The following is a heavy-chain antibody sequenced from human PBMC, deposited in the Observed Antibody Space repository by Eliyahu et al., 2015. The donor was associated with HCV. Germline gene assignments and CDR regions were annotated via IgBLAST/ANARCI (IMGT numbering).Heavy chain of an antibody. Sequence: QVQLVESGGGVVQPGRSLRLSCAASGFTFSSYGMHWVRQAPGKGLEWVAVIWYDGTKKYYADSVKGRFTISRDNSKNTLYLQMNSLRAEDTAVYFCASSDSDGGTPTTEWGQGTLVTVSS. V-gene: IGHV3-33*01. J-gene: IGHJ4*02. CDR2: IWYDGTKK. D-gene: IGHD4-23*01. CDR1: GFTFSSYG. CDR3: ASSDSDGGTPTTE.